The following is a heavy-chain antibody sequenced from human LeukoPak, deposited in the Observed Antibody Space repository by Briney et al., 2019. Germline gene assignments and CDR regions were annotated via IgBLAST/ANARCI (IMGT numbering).Heavy chain of an antibody. CDR2: MNPNSGNT. CDR3: ARGRRTINY. D-gene: IGHD2-21*01. V-gene: IGHV1-8*02. J-gene: IGHJ4*02. CDR1: GYTFTNYG. Sequence: ASVKVSCKASGYTFTNYGSNWVRQAPGQGLEWMGWISTQATGQGLEWMGWMNPNSGNTGYAQKFQGRVTMTRNTSIGTAYMELSSLRSEDTAVYYCARGRRTINYWGQGTLVTVSS.